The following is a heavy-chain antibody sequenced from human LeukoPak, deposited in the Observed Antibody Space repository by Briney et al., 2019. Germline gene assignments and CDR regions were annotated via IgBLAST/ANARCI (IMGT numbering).Heavy chain of an antibody. CDR3: ARVGSSWYWYFDL. D-gene: IGHD6-13*01. CDR1: GYTFTSYP. CDR2: INTDTGNP. Sequence: GASVKVSCKSSGYTFTSYPMNWVRQAPGQGLEWMGWINTDTGNPTYAQGFTGRFVFSLDTSVSTAYLQINTLEAEDTAVYFCARVGSSWYWYFDLWGRGTLVTVSS. J-gene: IGHJ2*01. V-gene: IGHV7-4-1*02.